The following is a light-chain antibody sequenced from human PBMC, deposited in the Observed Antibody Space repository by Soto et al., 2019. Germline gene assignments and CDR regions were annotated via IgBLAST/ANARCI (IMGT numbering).Light chain of an antibody. V-gene: IGLV1-44*01. Sequence: QCVLAQPPSLSGTPGPRVTISCSGSNSNIGRYSVNWYQHFPGTAPKILIYSDDERPSGVPDRFSGSKSGTSASLAISGLQSADVAEYYCAAWDDNLNGPLFGGGTKVTVL. CDR3: AAWDDNLNGPL. CDR2: SDD. CDR1: NSNIGRYS. J-gene: IGLJ3*02.